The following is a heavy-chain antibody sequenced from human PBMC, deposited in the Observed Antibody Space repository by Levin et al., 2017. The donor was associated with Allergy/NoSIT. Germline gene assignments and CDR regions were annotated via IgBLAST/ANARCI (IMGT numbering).Heavy chain of an antibody. J-gene: IGHJ4*02. D-gene: IGHD2-8*01. CDR3: ASDCSDGVCFDY. CDR1: GATFRWHA. V-gene: IGHV1-69*13. Sequence: SVKVSCKASGATFRWHAVSWVRQAPGQGLEWIGGLIVLFGTANYAQKFQGRVSFHVDDSTRTAYMELTGLRSEDTAMYYCASDCSDGVCFDYWGQGSLVTVSS. CDR2: LIVLFGTA.